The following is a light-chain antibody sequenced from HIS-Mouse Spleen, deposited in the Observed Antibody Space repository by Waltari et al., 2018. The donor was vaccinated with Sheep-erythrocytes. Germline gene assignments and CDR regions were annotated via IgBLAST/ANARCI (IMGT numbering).Light chain of an antibody. V-gene: IGLV3-1*01. Sequence: SYELTQPPSVSVSPGQTASIPCSGDKLGYKYACWYQQKPGQSPVLVIYQDSKRPSGIPERFSGSNSGNTATLTISGTQAMDEADYYCQAWDSSTAWVFGGGTKLTVL. CDR1: KLGYKY. J-gene: IGLJ3*02. CDR2: QDS. CDR3: QAWDSSTAWV.